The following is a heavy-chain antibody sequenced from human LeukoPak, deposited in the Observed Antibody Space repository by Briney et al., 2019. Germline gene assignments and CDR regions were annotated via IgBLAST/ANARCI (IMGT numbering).Heavy chain of an antibody. CDR1: GGSFSGYY. Sequence: PSETLSLTCAVYGGSFSGYYWSWIRQPPGKGLEWIGEINHSGSTNYNPSLKSRVTISVDTSKNQFSLKLSSVTAADTAVYYCAGGRSFEGFDPWGREPWSPSPQ. J-gene: IGHJ5*02. V-gene: IGHV4-34*01. CDR2: INHSGST. CDR3: AGGRSFEGFDP.